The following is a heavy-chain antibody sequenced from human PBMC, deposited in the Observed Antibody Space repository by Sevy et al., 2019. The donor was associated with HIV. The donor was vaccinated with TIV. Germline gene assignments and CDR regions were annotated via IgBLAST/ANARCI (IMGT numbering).Heavy chain of an antibody. V-gene: IGHV3-72*01. CDR1: GFTFSDHY. CDR2: TRNKANSYTT. Sequence: GGSLRLSCAASGFTFSDHYMDWVRQAPGMGLEWVGRTRNKANSYTTEYAASVKGRFTISRDDSKNSLYLQMNSLKTEDTAVYYCAREAVYYDFWSGYYSNYYYGMDVWGQRTTVTVSS. J-gene: IGHJ6*02. CDR3: AREAVYYDFWSGYYSNYYYGMDV. D-gene: IGHD3-3*01.